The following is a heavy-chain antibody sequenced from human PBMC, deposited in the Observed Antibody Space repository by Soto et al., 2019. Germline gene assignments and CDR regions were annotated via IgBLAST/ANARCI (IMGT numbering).Heavy chain of an antibody. CDR2: ISGSGRSP. V-gene: IGHV3-23*01. Sequence: GGSLRLSCATSGFNFSDYAMTWVRQAPGKGLEWVSTISGSGRSPFYADSVRGQFTISRDNSKNTLYLQMNSLRAEDTAVYYCAKGGYSSGWYGLFDYWGQGTLVTVSS. CDR3: AKGGYSSGWYGLFDY. D-gene: IGHD6-19*01. CDR1: GFNFSDYA. J-gene: IGHJ4*02.